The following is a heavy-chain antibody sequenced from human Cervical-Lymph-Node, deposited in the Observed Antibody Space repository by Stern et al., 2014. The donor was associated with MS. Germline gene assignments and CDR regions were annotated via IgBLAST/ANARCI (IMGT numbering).Heavy chain of an antibody. Sequence: EVQLVQSGAEVKKPGESLKISCKGSGYNFGDYWIGWVRQKPGQVLEWMGPIFSADSDSSYRPSFEGQVTISADESISTAFLQSSSLKASDTGIYYCARHQPAATFAMDVWGQGTTVIVSS. CDR2: IFSADSDS. CDR3: ARHQPAATFAMDV. D-gene: IGHD2-2*01. V-gene: IGHV5-51*01. J-gene: IGHJ6*02. CDR1: GYNFGDYW.